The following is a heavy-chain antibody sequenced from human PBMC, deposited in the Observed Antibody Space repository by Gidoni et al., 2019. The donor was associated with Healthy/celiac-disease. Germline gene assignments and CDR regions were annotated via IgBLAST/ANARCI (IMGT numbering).Heavy chain of an antibody. CDR3: GFTFGGVKSDDY. Sequence: QVQLVQSGAEVKKPGSSVKVSCKASGGTFSSYAISWVRQAPGQGLEWMGGIIPIFGTANDAKKFKGRVTITADESTSTAYMELSSMRSEDTAVYYCGFTFGGVKSDDYWGQGTLVTVSS. V-gene: IGHV1-69*01. CDR2: IIPIFGTA. D-gene: IGHD3-16*01. CDR1: GGTFSSYA. J-gene: IGHJ4*02.